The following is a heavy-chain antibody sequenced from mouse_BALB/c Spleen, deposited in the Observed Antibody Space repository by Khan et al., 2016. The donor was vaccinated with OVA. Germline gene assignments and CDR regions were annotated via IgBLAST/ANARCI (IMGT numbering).Heavy chain of an antibody. CDR3: ARHGTSSWFAY. J-gene: IGHJ3*01. V-gene: IGHV1S135*01. CDR1: GYSFTTYY. D-gene: IGHD1-1*01. Sequence: VQLQQSGPELMKPGASVKISCKASGYSFTTYYIHWVKQSHGKSLEWIGYIDPFNGSTTYNQKLKGKATLTVDKSSSTDYMHPSSLTSEYSAVYYCARHGTSSWFAYWGQGTLVTVSA. CDR2: IDPFNGST.